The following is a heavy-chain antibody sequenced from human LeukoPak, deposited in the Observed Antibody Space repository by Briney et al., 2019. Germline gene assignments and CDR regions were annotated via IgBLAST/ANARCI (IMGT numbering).Heavy chain of an antibody. J-gene: IGHJ4*02. CDR1: GFSFSSYW. Sequence: GALRLSCATSGFSFSSYWMSWVRQAPGKGLEWVATIKQDESEKYYVDSVKGRFTISRDNAKNSLYLQMNSLRADDTAIYYCARDKIVGPTTLDYWGQGTLVTVSS. D-gene: IGHD1-26*01. V-gene: IGHV3-7*01. CDR2: IKQDESEK. CDR3: ARDKIVGPTTLDY.